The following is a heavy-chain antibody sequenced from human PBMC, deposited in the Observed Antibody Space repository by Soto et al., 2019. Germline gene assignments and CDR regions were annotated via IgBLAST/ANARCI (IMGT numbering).Heavy chain of an antibody. CDR2: VLYTGST. CDR3: ARHADRCADYTRAFDI. Sequence: SETLSLTCSVSGGSVNSGEYYWGWIRQPQGKGLEWIGSVLYTGSTQYNPSLTSRVTVSVDASNNQFSLVLSDVIATDTAVYYCARHADRCADYTRAFDIWGPGTMVTVSS. CDR1: GGSVNSGEYY. D-gene: IGHD2-2*02. J-gene: IGHJ3*02. V-gene: IGHV4-39*01.